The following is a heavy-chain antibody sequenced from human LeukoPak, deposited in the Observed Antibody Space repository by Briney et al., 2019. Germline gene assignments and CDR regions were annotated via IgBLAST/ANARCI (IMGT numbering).Heavy chain of an antibody. CDR2: INPNSGGT. D-gene: IGHD3-22*01. V-gene: IGHV1-2*02. Sequence: GASVKVSCKASGYTFTGYYMHWVRQAPGQGLEWMGWINPNSGGTNYAQKFQGRVTMTRDTSISTAYMELSRLRSDDTAVYYCARDLFKNPYYYDSSGSHDAFDIWGQGTMVTVSS. CDR3: ARDLFKNPYYYDSSGSHDAFDI. CDR1: GYTFTGYY. J-gene: IGHJ3*02.